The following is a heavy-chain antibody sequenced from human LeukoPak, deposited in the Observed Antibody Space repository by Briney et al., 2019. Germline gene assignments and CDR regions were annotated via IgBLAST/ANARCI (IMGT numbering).Heavy chain of an antibody. CDR2: ISSSSSTI. D-gene: IGHD3-9*01. CDR3: ARDLHDWLYYFDH. CDR1: GFTFSSYS. Sequence: GGSLRLSCAASGFTFSSYSMNWVSQAPGKGLEWVSYISSSSSTIYYADSVKGRFTISRDNAKNSLYLQMNSLRAEDTAVYYCARDLHDWLYYFDHWGQGTLVTVSS. J-gene: IGHJ4*02. V-gene: IGHV3-48*04.